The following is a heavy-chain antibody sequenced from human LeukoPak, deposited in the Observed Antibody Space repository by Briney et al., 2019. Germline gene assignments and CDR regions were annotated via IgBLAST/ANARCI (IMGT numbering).Heavy chain of an antibody. J-gene: IGHJ4*02. CDR2: ISGSGGST. D-gene: IGHD3-22*01. CDR3: ARDRPSSDYYDSSGLDY. CDR1: GFTFSSYA. Sequence: GGSLRLSCAASGFTFSSYAMSWVRQAPGKGLEWVSAISGSGGSTYYADSVKGRFTISRDNSKNSLYLQMNSLRAEDTALYYCARDRPSSDYYDSSGLDYWGQGTLVTVSS. V-gene: IGHV3-23*01.